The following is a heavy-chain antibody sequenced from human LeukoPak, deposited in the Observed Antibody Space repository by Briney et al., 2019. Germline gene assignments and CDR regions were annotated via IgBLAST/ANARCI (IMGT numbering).Heavy chain of an antibody. Sequence: GGSLRLSYAASGFTFSDYYMSWMRQAPGKGLEWVSYISRSGSTIYYADSVKGRFTISRDNAKNSLYLQMNSLRAEDTAVYYCARDHWNDVSYCGQGTLVTASS. CDR1: GFTFSDYY. V-gene: IGHV3-11*01. D-gene: IGHD1-1*01. J-gene: IGHJ4*02. CDR3: ARDHWNDVSY. CDR2: ISRSGSTI.